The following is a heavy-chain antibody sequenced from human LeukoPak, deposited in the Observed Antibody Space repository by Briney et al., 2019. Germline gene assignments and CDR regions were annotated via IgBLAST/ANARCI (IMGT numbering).Heavy chain of an antibody. J-gene: IGHJ4*02. CDR2: ISYDGSNK. V-gene: IGHV3-30*19. Sequence: GGSLRLSCIGSGFTFSNYGMHWVRQAPNKGLEWVAVISYDGSNKYYADSVKGRFTISRDNSKNTLYLQMNSLRAEDTAVYYCARESRYCSGGSCWVFDYWGQGTLVTVSS. CDR3: ARESRYCSGGSCWVFDY. CDR1: GFTFSNYG. D-gene: IGHD2-15*01.